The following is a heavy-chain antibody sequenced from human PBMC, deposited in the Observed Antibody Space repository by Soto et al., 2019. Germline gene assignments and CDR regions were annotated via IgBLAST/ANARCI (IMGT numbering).Heavy chain of an antibody. J-gene: IGHJ3*02. V-gene: IGHV1-24*01. CDR2: FDPEDGET. Sequence: GASVKVSCKVSGYTLTELSMHWVRQAPGKGLEWMGGFDPEDGETIYAQKFQGRVTMTEDTSTDTAYMELSSLRSEDTAVYYCAVGRPGIAVAGSRRAFDIWGQGTMVTVSS. CDR3: AVGRPGIAVAGSRRAFDI. CDR1: GYTLTELS. D-gene: IGHD6-19*01.